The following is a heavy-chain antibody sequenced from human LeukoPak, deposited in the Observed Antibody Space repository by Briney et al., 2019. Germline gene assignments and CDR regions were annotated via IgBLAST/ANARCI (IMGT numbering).Heavy chain of an antibody. CDR3: ARGGSGYYIYFDY. D-gene: IGHD3-3*01. J-gene: IGHJ4*02. CDR2: IYYSEST. CDR1: GGSISSHY. Sequence: SETLSLTCTVSGGSISSHYWSWIRQPPGKGLEWIGYIYYSESTNYNPSLKSRVTISVDTSKNQFSLKLSSVTAADTAVYYCARGGSGYYIYFDYWGQGTLVTVSS. V-gene: IGHV4-59*11.